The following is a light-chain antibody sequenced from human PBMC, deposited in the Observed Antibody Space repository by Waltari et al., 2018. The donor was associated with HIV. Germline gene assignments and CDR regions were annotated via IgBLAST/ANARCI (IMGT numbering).Light chain of an antibody. CDR3: SSYTSFSTVL. V-gene: IGLV2-23*01. CDR2: EGN. J-gene: IGLJ2*01. Sequence: QSAPTQPASVSGSPGQSITISCTGTSSDVGTYSLVSWYQHHPGKAPKLMIYEGNKRPSGVSNRFSGSKSGNTASLTISGLQAEDEADYYCSSYTSFSTVLFGGGTKLTVL. CDR1: SSDVGTYSL.